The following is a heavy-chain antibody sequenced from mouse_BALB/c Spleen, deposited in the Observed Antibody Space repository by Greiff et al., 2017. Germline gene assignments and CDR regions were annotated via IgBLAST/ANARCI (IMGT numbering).Heavy chain of an antibody. V-gene: IGHV3-2*02. CDR1: GYSITSDYA. Sequence: DVKLQESGPGLVKPSQSLSLTCTVTGYSITSDYAWNWIRQFPGNKLEWMGYISYSGSTSYNPSLKSRISITRDTSKNQFFLQLNSVTTEDTATYYCARRGNYGNYFYAMDYWGQGTSVTVSS. D-gene: IGHD2-1*01. CDR3: ARRGNYGNYFYAMDY. CDR2: ISYSGST. J-gene: IGHJ4*01.